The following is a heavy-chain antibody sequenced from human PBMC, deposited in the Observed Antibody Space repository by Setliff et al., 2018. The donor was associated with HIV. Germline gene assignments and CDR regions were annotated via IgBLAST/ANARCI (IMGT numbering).Heavy chain of an antibody. V-gene: IGHV4-39*07. CDR1: GGSISSSSYY. CDR2: IYYSGSI. J-gene: IGHJ4*02. Sequence: PSETLSLTCTVSGGSISSSSYYWGWIRQPPGKGLEWIGSIYYSGSIYYNPSLKSRVTISVDTSKNQFSLKLSSVTAADTAVYYCASLTTDRFLEWLFVYWGQGTLVTVSS. CDR3: ASLTTDRFLEWLFVY. D-gene: IGHD3-3*01.